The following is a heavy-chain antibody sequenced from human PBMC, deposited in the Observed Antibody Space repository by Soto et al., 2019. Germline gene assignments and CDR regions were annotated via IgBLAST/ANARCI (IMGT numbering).Heavy chain of an antibody. CDR3: ARSPHLDPGFDY. CDR1: GGSISSGDYS. J-gene: IGHJ4*02. CDR2: IYGSGST. Sequence: SETLSLTCTVSGGSISSGDYSWSWIRQHPGKGLEGIGYIYGSGSTYYNPSLKGRVTISVDTSKNQFSLKLSSVTAADTAVYYCARSPHLDPGFDYWGQGTLVTVSS. D-gene: IGHD3-3*01. V-gene: IGHV4-31*03.